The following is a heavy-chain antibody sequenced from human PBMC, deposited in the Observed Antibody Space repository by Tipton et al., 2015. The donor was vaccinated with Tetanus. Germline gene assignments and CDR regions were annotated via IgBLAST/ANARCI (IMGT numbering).Heavy chain of an antibody. CDR3: ARDWTFEGITGTTVWFGP. CDR2: IYTSGST. D-gene: IGHD1-7*01. CDR1: GGSISSYY. Sequence: TLSLTCTVSGGSISSYYWSWIRQPAGKGLEWIGRIYTSGSTNYNPSLKSRVTMSVDTSKNQFSLKLSSVTTADTAVYYCARDWTFEGITGTTVWFGPWGQGTLVTVSS. V-gene: IGHV4-4*07. J-gene: IGHJ5*02.